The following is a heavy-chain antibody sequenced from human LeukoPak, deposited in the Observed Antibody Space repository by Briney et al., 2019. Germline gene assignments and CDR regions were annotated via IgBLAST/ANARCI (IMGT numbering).Heavy chain of an antibody. J-gene: IGHJ4*02. V-gene: IGHV3-74*01. CDR1: GLTFSSYW. CDR2: INSDGSST. Sequence: GGSLRLSCAASGLTFSSYWVHWVRQAPGKGLVWVSRINSDGSSTSYADSVKGRFTISRDNAKNTLDLQMNSLRAEDTAVYYCAILSGTYTGDWGQGTLVTVSS. CDR3: AILSGTYTGD. D-gene: IGHD1-26*01.